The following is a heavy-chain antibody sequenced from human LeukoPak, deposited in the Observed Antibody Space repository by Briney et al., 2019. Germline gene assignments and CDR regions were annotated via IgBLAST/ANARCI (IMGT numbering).Heavy chain of an antibody. D-gene: IGHD6-6*01. CDR2: IHHSGST. Sequence: PSETLSLTCTVSGDSVTNHQWNWVRQPPGKGLEWIAYIHHSGSTNYNPSLKNRVTISMDTSKNQFSLRLISVTAADTAVYYCARYPLAFDFWGQGILVTVSS. CDR3: ARYPLAFDF. V-gene: IGHV4-59*02. CDR1: GDSVTNHQ. J-gene: IGHJ4*02.